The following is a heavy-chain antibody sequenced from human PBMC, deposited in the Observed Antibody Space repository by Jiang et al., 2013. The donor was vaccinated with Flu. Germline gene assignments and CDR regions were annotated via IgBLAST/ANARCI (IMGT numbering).Heavy chain of an antibody. J-gene: IGHJ4*02. Sequence: LLKPSETLSLTCTVSGGSISSSTYYWGWIRQPPGKGLEWIGSISYSGSTYYNPSLKSRVTISVDTSKNQFSLKLSSVTAADTAVYYCAKVGSYVVSYFDYWGQGTLVTVSS. CDR2: ISYSGST. CDR1: GGSISSSTYY. D-gene: IGHD5-18*01. CDR3: AKVGSYVVSYFDY. V-gene: IGHV4-39*01.